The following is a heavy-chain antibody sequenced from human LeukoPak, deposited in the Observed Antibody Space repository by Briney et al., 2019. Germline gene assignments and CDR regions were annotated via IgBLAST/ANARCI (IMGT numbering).Heavy chain of an antibody. J-gene: IGHJ6*03. CDR1: GFTFSSYA. V-gene: IGHV3-23*01. CDR2: IIGSGGST. CDR3: AKDGVLYYYDSSDYDYEYYYYYMDV. Sequence: GGSLRLSCAASGFTFSSYAMSWVRQPPGKGLVWVLGIIGSGGSTYYADSVKGRFTISRDNSKNTLYLQMNSLRAEDTAVYYCAKDGVLYYYDSSDYDYEYYYYYMDVWGKGTTVTVSS. D-gene: IGHD3-22*01.